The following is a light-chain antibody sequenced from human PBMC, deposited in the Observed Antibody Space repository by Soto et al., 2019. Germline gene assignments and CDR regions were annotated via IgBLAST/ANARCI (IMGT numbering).Light chain of an antibody. CDR1: SSDVGGYNY. V-gene: IGLV2-14*03. CDR2: DVS. Sequence: QSALTQPASVSGSPGQSITISCTESSSDVGGYNYVSWYQHHPGRAPKLMIYDVSNRPSGVSNRFSGSKSGNTASLTISGLQAEDEADYHCSSYTSSSTLYVFGTGTKLTVL. CDR3: SSYTSSSTLYV. J-gene: IGLJ1*01.